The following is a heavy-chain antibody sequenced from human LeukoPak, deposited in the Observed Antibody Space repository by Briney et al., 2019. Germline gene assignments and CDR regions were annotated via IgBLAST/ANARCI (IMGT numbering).Heavy chain of an antibody. CDR3: ARDLRVVVAAQFNPDY. CDR1: GFTLSSYS. Sequence: GGSLRLSCAASGFTLSSYSMNWVRRAPGKGLEWVSSISSSSSYIYYADSVKGRFTISRDNAKNSLYLQMNSLRAEDTAVYYCARDLRVVVAAQFNPDYWGQGTLVTVSS. D-gene: IGHD2-15*01. CDR2: ISSSSSYI. J-gene: IGHJ4*02. V-gene: IGHV3-21*01.